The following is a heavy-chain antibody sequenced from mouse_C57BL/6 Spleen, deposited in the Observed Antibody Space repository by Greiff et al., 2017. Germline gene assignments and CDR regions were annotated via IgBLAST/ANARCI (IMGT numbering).Heavy chain of an antibody. CDR3: AYDYDGTWFAY. V-gene: IGHV1-80*01. CDR1: GYAFSSYW. J-gene: IGHJ3*01. CDR2: IYPGDGDT. Sequence: QVQLKESGAELVKPGASVKISCKASGYAFSSYWMNWVKQRPGKGLEWIGQIYPGDGDTNYNGKFKGKATLTADKSSSTAYMQLSSLTSEDSAVYFCAYDYDGTWFAYWGQGTLVTVSA. D-gene: IGHD2-4*01.